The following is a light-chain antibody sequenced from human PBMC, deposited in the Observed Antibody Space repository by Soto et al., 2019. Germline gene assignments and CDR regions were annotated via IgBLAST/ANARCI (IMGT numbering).Light chain of an antibody. V-gene: IGKV3-20*01. CDR1: QSVSSSF. J-gene: IGKJ1*01. Sequence: EIVLTQSPGTLSLSPGERATLSCRASQSVSSSFLAWYQQKPGQAPRLLIYDTSSRATGIPDRFSGSGSGTDFTLTISRLEPDDCAVYFCQQYVTSPWTVGRGTKVEIK. CDR2: DTS. CDR3: QQYVTSPWT.